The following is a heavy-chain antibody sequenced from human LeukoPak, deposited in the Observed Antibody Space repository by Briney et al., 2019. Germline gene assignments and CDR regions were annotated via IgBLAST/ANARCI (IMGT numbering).Heavy chain of an antibody. V-gene: IGHV3-74*03. CDR1: GLTFSSYW. D-gene: IGHD6-19*01. Sequence: GGSMRLSCAASGLTFSSYWMHWVRQPPGKGLVWVSRINCDGCLKTYADSVKGRFTISRDNAKNTLHVQMNSLRAEDTAVYYCARDVQAGTGDWGQGILVTVSS. CDR2: INCDGCLK. J-gene: IGHJ4*01. CDR3: ARDVQAGTGD.